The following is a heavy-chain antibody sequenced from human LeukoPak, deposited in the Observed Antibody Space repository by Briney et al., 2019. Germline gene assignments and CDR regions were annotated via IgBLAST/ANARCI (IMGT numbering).Heavy chain of an antibody. J-gene: IGHJ4*02. Sequence: GASVKVSCKASGYTFTSYGISLVRQAPGQGLEWMGWISVYNGNTNYAQKLQGRVTMTTDTYTSTAYMELRSQRSDDTAVYYCARERVPNYYDSSGYYYTFDYWGQGTLVTVSS. CDR1: GYTFTSYG. V-gene: IGHV1-18*01. CDR2: ISVYNGNT. CDR3: ARERVPNYYDSSGYYYTFDY. D-gene: IGHD3-22*01.